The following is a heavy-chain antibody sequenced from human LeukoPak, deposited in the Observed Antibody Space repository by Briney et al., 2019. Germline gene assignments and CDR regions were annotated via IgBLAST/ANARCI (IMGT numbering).Heavy chain of an antibody. CDR2: IKQDGSEK. D-gene: IGHD6-19*01. V-gene: IGHV3-7*01. CDR3: ASKQWLVSDFDY. CDR1: GFTFSNYG. J-gene: IGHJ4*02. Sequence: GGSLRLSCVASGFTFSNYGMHWVRQAPGKGLEWVAKIKQDGSEKYYVDSVKGRFTISRDNAKNSLYLQMSSLRAEDTAVYYCASKQWLVSDFDYWGQGTLVTVSS.